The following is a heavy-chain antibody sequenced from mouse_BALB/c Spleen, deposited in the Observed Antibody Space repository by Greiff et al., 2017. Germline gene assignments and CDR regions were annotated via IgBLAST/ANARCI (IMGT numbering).Heavy chain of an antibody. J-gene: IGHJ2*01. CDR3: NAGGNYGLYYFDY. Sequence: VQLQQSGAELVRSGASVKLSCTASGFNIKDYYMHWVKQRPEQGLEWIGWIDPENGDTEYAPKFQGKATMTADTSSNTAYLQLSSLTSEDTAVYYCNAGGNYGLYYFDYWGQGTTLTVSS. V-gene: IGHV14-4*02. CDR1: GFNIKDYY. CDR2: IDPENGDT. D-gene: IGHD1-1*02.